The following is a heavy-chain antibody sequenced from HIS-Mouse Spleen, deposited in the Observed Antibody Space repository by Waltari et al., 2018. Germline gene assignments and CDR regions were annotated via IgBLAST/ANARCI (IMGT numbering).Heavy chain of an antibody. CDR3: ARRLAPDY. D-gene: IGHD4-17*01. J-gene: IGHJ4*02. Sequence: QVQLVESGGGVVQPGRSLRRSCAASGFTVSSLGMHWVRQAPGKGMEWVAVIWYDGSNKYYADSVKGRFTISRDNSKNTLYLQMNSLRAEDTAVYYCARRLAPDYWGQGTLVTVSS. CDR1: GFTVSSLG. V-gene: IGHV3-33*01. CDR2: IWYDGSNK.